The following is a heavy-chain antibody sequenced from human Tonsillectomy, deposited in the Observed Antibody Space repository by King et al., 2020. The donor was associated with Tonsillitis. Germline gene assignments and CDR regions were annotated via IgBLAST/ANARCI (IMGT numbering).Heavy chain of an antibody. CDR1: GGTFSSCS. D-gene: IGHD1-1*01. CDR3: ARVGTPEGWFVP. Sequence: VQLVESGAEVKKPGSSVKVSCKASGGTFSSCSITWVRQAPGQGLEWMGGIIPMFGTTNSAQKFQGRVTITADESTSTAYMELSSLRSEDTAVYYCARVGTPEGWFVPWGQGTLVTVSS. J-gene: IGHJ5*02. V-gene: IGHV1-69*01. CDR2: IIPMFGTT.